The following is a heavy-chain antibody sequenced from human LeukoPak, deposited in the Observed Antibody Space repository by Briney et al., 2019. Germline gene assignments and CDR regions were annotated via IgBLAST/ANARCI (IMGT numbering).Heavy chain of an antibody. CDR2: INHSGST. CDR1: GGSFSGYY. Sequence: KPSETLSLTCAVYGGSFSGYYWSWIRQPPGKGLEWIGEINHSGSTNYNPSLKSRVTISVDTSKNQFSLKLSSVTAADTAVYYCAREEVVVVNAFDIWGQGTMVTVSS. V-gene: IGHV4-34*01. J-gene: IGHJ3*02. CDR3: AREEVVVVNAFDI. D-gene: IGHD3-22*01.